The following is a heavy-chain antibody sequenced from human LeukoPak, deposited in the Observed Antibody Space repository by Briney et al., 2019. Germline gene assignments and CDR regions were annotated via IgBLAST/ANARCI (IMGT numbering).Heavy chain of an antibody. J-gene: IGHJ3*02. Sequence: GGSLRLSCAASGFTFSSYSMNWVRQAPGKGLEWVSSISSSSSYIYYADPVKGRFTISRDNAKNSLYLQMNSLRAEDTAVYYCARDYCSGGSCYRNDAFDIWGQGTMVTVSS. CDR1: GFTFSSYS. D-gene: IGHD2-15*01. CDR2: ISSSSSYI. CDR3: ARDYCSGGSCYRNDAFDI. V-gene: IGHV3-21*01.